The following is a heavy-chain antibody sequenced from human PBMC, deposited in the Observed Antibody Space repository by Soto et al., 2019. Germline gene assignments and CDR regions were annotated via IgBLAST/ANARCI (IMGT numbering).Heavy chain of an antibody. Sequence: PGGSLRLSCAASGFTFSSYSMNWVRQAPGKGLEWVSSISSSSSYIYYADSVKGRFTISRDNAKNSLYLQMNSLRAEDTAVYYCATDIVVVPAAISYYMDVWGKGTKVTVSS. J-gene: IGHJ6*03. CDR2: ISSSSSYI. CDR1: GFTFSSYS. D-gene: IGHD2-2*01. CDR3: ATDIVVVPAAISYYMDV. V-gene: IGHV3-21*01.